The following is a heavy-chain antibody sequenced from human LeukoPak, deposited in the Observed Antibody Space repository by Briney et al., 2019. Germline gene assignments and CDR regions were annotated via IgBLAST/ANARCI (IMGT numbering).Heavy chain of an antibody. D-gene: IGHD3-3*01. CDR1: GGTFSSYA. CDR3: ARDTIFGGRYYYYCMDV. J-gene: IGHJ6*03. Sequence: ASVKVSCKASGGTFSSYAISWVRQAPGQGLEWMGGIIPIFGTANYAQKFQGRVTITTDESTSTAYMELSSLRSEDTAVYYCARDTIFGGRYYYYCMDVWGKGTTVTVSS. V-gene: IGHV1-69*05. CDR2: IIPIFGTA.